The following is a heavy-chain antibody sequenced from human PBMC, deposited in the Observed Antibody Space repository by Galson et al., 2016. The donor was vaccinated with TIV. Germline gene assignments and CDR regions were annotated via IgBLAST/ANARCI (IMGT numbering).Heavy chain of an antibody. CDR2: IIAGGEST. J-gene: IGHJ5*02. CDR1: GFSFSNYA. D-gene: IGHD6-19*01. CDR3: AKDLMRGVPVAGTIGS. Sequence: SLRLSCAASGFSFSNYAMYWVRQPPGKGLEWVSGIIAGGESTYYADSVKGRFTISRAYSKNTLYLQMRRLRADDTAMYYCAKDLMRGVPVAGTIGSWGQGTLVTVSS. V-gene: IGHV3-23*01.